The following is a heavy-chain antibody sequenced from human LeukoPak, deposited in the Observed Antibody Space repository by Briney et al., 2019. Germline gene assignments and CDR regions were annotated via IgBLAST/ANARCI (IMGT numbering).Heavy chain of an antibody. V-gene: IGHV1-69*05. D-gene: IGHD3-3*01. CDR1: GGTFSSYA. J-gene: IGHJ5*02. CDR2: IIPIFGTA. Sequence: GASVKVSCKASGGTFSSYAISWVRQAPGQGLEWMGGIIPIFGTANYAQKFQGRVTITTDESTSTAYMELSSLRSEDTAVYYCAREGSYDFWSGYLVGNWFEPWGQGTLVTVSS. CDR3: AREGSYDFWSGYLVGNWFEP.